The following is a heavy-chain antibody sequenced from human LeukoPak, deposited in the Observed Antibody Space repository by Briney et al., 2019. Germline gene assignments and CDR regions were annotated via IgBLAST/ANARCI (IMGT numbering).Heavy chain of an antibody. D-gene: IGHD3-22*01. CDR1: GGSISSSTYY. J-gene: IGHJ3*02. V-gene: IGHV4-39*01. CDR3: ARHYYYDSSGYYRDAFDI. CDR2: IYYSGST. Sequence: SETLSLTCIVSGGSISSSTYYWGWIRQPPGKGLEWIGSIYYSGSTYYNPSLKSRVTISVDTSKNQFSLKLSSVTAADTAVYYCARHYYYDSSGYYRDAFDIWGQGTMVTVSS.